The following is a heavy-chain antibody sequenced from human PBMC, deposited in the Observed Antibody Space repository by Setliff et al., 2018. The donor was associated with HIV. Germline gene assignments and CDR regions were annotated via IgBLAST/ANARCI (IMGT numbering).Heavy chain of an antibody. Sequence: PGGSLRLSCAASGFTFDDYAMHWVRQAPGKGLEWVSGISWNSGSIGYADSVKGRFTISRDNAKNSLYLQMNSLRAEDTALYYCATLPRAHYDSRVDIWGQGTMVTVSS. D-gene: IGHD3-22*01. V-gene: IGHV3-9*01. CDR3: ATLPRAHYDSRVDI. J-gene: IGHJ3*02. CDR2: ISWNSGSI. CDR1: GFTFDDYA.